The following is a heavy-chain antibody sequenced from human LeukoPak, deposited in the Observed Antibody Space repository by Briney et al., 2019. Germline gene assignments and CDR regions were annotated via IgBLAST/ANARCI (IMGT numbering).Heavy chain of an antibody. J-gene: IGHJ4*02. Sequence: GGSLRLSCAASGFTFSSYAMHWVRQAPGKGLEWVAVISYDGSNKYYADSVKGRFTISRDNSKNTLYLQMNSLRAEDTAVYYCARGVGWGLLIRKSDYFDYWGQGTLVTVSS. CDR1: GFTFSSYA. D-gene: IGHD3-16*01. V-gene: IGHV3-30-3*01. CDR3: ARGVGWGLLIRKSDYFDY. CDR2: ISYDGSNK.